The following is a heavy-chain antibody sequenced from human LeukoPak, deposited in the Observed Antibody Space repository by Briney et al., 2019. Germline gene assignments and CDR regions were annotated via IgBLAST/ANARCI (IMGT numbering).Heavy chain of an antibody. D-gene: IGHD3-3*01. CDR2: ISGSGGTT. Sequence: GGSLRLSCEASGFTFSSYAMSWVRQAPGKGLQWVSAISGSGGTTYYADSVKGRVTISRDNSKNTLFLQMNSLRAEDAAVYYCAKDTYDFWSGFFDYWGQGTLVTVSS. CDR1: GFTFSSYA. V-gene: IGHV3-23*01. CDR3: AKDTYDFWSGFFDY. J-gene: IGHJ4*02.